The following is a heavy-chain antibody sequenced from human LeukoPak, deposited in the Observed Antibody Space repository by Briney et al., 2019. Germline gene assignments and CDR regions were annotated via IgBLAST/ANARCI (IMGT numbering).Heavy chain of an antibody. CDR3: ARGWSIAARQGWFDP. Sequence: SETLSLTCAVYGGSLSGYYWSWIRQPPGKGLEWIGEINHSGSTNYNPSLKSRVTISVDTSKNQFSLKLSSVTAADTAVYYCARGWSIAARQGWFDPWGQGTLVTVSS. CDR2: INHSGST. CDR1: GGSLSGYY. D-gene: IGHD6-6*01. J-gene: IGHJ5*02. V-gene: IGHV4-34*01.